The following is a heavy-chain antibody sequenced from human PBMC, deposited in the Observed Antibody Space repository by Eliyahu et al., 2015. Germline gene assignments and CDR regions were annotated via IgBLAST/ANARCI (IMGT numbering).Heavy chain of an antibody. D-gene: IGHD3-22*01. J-gene: IGHJ4*02. V-gene: IGHV1-69*06. CDR2: IIPIFGTA. Sequence: QVQLVQSGAEVKKPGSSVKVSCKASXXXFXSYAXSWVRQAPGQGLEWMGGIIPIFGTANYAQKFQGRVTITADKSTSKAYMELSSLRSEDTAVYYCATGPDYYDSSGYSYFDYWGQGTLVTVSS. CDR3: ATGPDYYDSSGYSYFDY. CDR1: XXXFXSYA.